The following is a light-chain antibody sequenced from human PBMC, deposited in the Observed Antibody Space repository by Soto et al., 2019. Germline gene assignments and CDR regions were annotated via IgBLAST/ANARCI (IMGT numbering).Light chain of an antibody. V-gene: IGLV2-14*01. CDR2: DVS. J-gene: IGLJ2*01. CDR1: SSDVGGYNY. CDR3: NSYTGSSTIV. Sequence: QSALTQPASVSGSPGQSITISCTGTSSDVGGYNYVSWYQQHPGKAPKLMIYDVSNRPSGVSNRFSGSKSGNTASLTISGLQAEDEADYYCNSYTGSSTIVFGGGTELTVL.